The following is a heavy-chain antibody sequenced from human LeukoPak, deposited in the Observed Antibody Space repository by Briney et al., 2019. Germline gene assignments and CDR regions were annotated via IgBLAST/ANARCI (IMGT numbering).Heavy chain of an antibody. CDR1: GGSISSYY. J-gene: IGHJ4*02. D-gene: IGHD2-8*01. Sequence: PSETLSLTCTVSGGSISSYYWSWIRLPPGKGLEWIGYLSKSGNTNYSPSLKSRVTIFGDTSKNQFFLKLSSVTAADTAVYYCAKGGGYCTNGVCYHYFDYWGQGTLVTVSS. CDR3: AKGGGYCTNGVCYHYFDY. V-gene: IGHV4-59*01. CDR2: LSKSGNT.